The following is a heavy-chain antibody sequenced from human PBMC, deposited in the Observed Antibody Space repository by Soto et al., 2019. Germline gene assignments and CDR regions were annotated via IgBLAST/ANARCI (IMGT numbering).Heavy chain of an antibody. D-gene: IGHD3-22*01. CDR3: ARSMFYSDGTNYSPFDY. J-gene: IGHJ4*02. Sequence: QVQLQESGPGLVKPSETLSLTCTVSGGSVSSGNYYWSWIRQPPGKGLEWIGYFYYTGSINYNPSLNSRVTISIDASKNHFSLRLSSVTAADTAVYYCARSMFYSDGTNYSPFDYWGQGTLVTVSS. V-gene: IGHV4-61*03. CDR2: FYYTGSI. CDR1: GGSVSSGNYY.